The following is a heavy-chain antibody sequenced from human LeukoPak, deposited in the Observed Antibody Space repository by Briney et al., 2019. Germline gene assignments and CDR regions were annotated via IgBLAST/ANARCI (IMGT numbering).Heavy chain of an antibody. CDR2: IYYSGST. CDR3: ARHITYYDILTGYYADYYYYYMDV. D-gene: IGHD3-9*01. CDR1: GGSISSSSHY. Sequence: PSETLSPTCTVSGGSISSSSHYWGWIRQPPGKGLEWIGSIYYSGSTYYNPSLKSRVTISVDTSKNQFSLKLSSVTAADTAVYYCARHITYYDILTGYYADYYYYYMDVWGKGTTVTVSS. V-gene: IGHV4-39*01. J-gene: IGHJ6*03.